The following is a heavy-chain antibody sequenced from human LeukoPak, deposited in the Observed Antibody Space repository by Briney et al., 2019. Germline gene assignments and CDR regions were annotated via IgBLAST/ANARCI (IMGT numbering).Heavy chain of an antibody. V-gene: IGHV1-69*13. D-gene: IGHD2-15*01. CDR2: IIPNFGIT. CDR3: AKGVVAAIKPFDI. Sequence: SVKGSCKASGGASNTYAINWVRQAPGQGLQWMGGIIPNFGITKSAQKFQGRVTMTADESTSTVYMELNSLTSDATAVYYCAKGVVAAIKPFDIWGQGTMVTVPS. CDR1: GGASNTYA. J-gene: IGHJ3*02.